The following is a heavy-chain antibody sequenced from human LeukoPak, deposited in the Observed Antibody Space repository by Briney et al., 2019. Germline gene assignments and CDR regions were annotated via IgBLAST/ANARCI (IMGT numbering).Heavy chain of an antibody. Sequence: PSQTLSLTCTVSGDSTSSGGYYWSWIRQHPGKGLEWIGYIYYSGSTYYNRSLKSRVTISVDTSKNQFSLKLSSVTAADTAVYYCARVSNCSSTSCYAGAFDIWGQGTMVTVSS. V-gene: IGHV4-31*03. CDR2: IYYSGST. J-gene: IGHJ3*02. CDR3: ARVSNCSSTSCYAGAFDI. CDR1: GDSTSSGGYY. D-gene: IGHD2-2*01.